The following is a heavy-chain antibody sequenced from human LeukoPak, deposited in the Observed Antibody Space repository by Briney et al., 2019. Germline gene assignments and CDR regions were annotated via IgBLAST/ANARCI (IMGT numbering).Heavy chain of an antibody. J-gene: IGHJ4*02. Sequence: SETLSLTCTVSGGSISSYYWSWIRQPAGKGLEWLGRIDTSGNTNYKPSLKSRVTMSVDTSKNQFSLKLSSVTAADTAVYYCARDRGTWNDDGFDYWGQGTLVTVSS. CDR2: IDTSGNT. D-gene: IGHD1-1*01. V-gene: IGHV4-4*07. CDR1: GGSISSYY. CDR3: ARDRGTWNDDGFDY.